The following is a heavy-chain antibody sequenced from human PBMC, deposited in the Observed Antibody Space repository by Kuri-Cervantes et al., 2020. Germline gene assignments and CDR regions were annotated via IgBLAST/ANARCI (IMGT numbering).Heavy chain of an antibody. CDR1: GFTFSSYD. Sequence: LSLTCAASGFTFSSYDMHWVRQATGKGLEWVSAIGTAGDTYYPGSVKGRFTISRENAKNSLYLQMNSLRAEDTAVYYCARDNNWFDPWGQGTLVTVSS. CDR3: ARDNNWFDP. CDR2: IGTAGDT. J-gene: IGHJ5*02. V-gene: IGHV3-13*01.